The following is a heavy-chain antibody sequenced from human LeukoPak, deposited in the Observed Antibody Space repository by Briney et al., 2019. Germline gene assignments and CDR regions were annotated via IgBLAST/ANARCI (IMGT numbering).Heavy chain of an antibody. CDR1: RYRFTVFY. CDR3: ASQAASNGSGRGDS. J-gene: IGHJ4*02. Sequence: ASVKVSCKTSRYRFTVFYIHWVRQAPGHGLEWIGWINPNTGGTNSALKSQVRVTFTTDTSISAAYMPLRSLPSDDTDVSYCASQAASNGSGRGDSWGQGTLVIVSS. V-gene: IGHV1-2*02. D-gene: IGHD2-8*01. CDR2: INPNTGGT.